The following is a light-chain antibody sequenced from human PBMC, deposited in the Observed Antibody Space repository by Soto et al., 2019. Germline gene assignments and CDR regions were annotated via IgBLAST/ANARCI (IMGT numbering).Light chain of an antibody. CDR3: QQYYRTPPT. CDR2: WAS. J-gene: IGKJ2*01. Sequence: DIVMTQSPDSLAVSLGERATINCKSSQSVLDISNNKNYLAWYQQKPRQPPKLLIYWASARESGVPDRFSGSGSGTDFTHTISSLQAEDVAVYYCQQYYRTPPTFGQGTKLEIK. V-gene: IGKV4-1*01. CDR1: QSVLDISNNKNY.